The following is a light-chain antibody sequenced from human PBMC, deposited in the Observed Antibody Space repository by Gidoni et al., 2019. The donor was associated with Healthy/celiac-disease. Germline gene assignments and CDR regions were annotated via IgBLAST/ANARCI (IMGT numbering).Light chain of an antibody. J-gene: IGKJ1*01. V-gene: IGKV3-15*01. Sequence: ERVMTQSPATLSVSPGERVTLSCRASQSVGSYLAWYQQKPGQAPRLLIYGASTRATGIPARFSGSGSGTEFTLTISSLQSEDFAVYYCQQYNDWPLTFGQGTKVEIK. CDR1: QSVGSY. CDR2: GAS. CDR3: QQYNDWPLT.